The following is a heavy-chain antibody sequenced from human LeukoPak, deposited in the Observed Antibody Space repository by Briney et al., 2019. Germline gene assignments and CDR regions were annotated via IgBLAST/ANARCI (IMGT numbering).Heavy chain of an antibody. CDR2: INEDGTSA. J-gene: IGHJ4*02. D-gene: IGHD5-18*01. CDR3: ARVPTNSYGFGQ. V-gene: IGHV3-74*01. Sequence: PGGSLRLSCAASGFGFSVYWMHWVRQAPGKGLVWVAHINEDGTSANHVDSVKGRFTISRDNAKNTLYLQMNSLTVEDTAVYYCARVPTNSYGFGQWGKGSLVTVAS. CDR1: GFGFSVYW.